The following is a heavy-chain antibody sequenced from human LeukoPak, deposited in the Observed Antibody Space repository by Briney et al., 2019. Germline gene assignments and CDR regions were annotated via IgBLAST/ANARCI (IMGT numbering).Heavy chain of an antibody. D-gene: IGHD2-15*01. CDR2: ISYDGSNK. J-gene: IGHJ4*02. CDR3: AKSHGSSSWGFDY. Sequence: PGRSLRLSCAASGFTFSRYGMHWVRQAPGKGLEWVAVISYDGSNKYYADSVKGRFTISRDNSKNTLYLQMNSLRAEDTAVYYCAKSHGSSSWGFDYWGQGTLVTVSS. V-gene: IGHV3-30*18. CDR1: GFTFSRYG.